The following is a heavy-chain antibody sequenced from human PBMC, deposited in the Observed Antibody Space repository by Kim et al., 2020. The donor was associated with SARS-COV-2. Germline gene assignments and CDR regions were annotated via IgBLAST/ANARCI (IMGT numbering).Heavy chain of an antibody. CDR1: GFTFTSSA. D-gene: IGHD6-13*01. CDR2: IVVGSGNT. V-gene: IGHV1-58*01. J-gene: IGHJ4*02. CDR3: AADFHSSSWYGTALVD. Sequence: SVKVSCKASGFTFTSSAVQWVRQARGQRLEWIGWIVVGSGNTNYAQKFQERVTITRDMSTSTAYMELSSLRSEDTAVYYCAADFHSSSWYGTALVDWGQGTLVTVSS.